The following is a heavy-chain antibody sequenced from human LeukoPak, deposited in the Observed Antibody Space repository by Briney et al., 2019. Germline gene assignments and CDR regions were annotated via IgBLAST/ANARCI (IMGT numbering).Heavy chain of an antibody. J-gene: IGHJ4*02. D-gene: IGHD6-6*01. Sequence: ASVKVSCKASGYTFTSYGISWVRQAPGQGLEWMGWISAYNGNTNYAQKLQGRVTMTTDTSTSTAYMELRSLRSDDTAVYYCARVGGTGRSSSVYYFDYWGQGTLVTVSS. CDR2: ISAYNGNT. CDR3: ARVGGTGRSSSVYYFDY. V-gene: IGHV1-18*01. CDR1: GYTFTSYG.